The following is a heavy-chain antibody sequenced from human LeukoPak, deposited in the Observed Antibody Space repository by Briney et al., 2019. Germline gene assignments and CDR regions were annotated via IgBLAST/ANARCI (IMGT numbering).Heavy chain of an antibody. CDR2: IKQDGSEK. V-gene: IGHV3-7*01. CDR1: GLTFSDYY. CDR3: ARDWGF. D-gene: IGHD7-27*01. J-gene: IGHJ4*02. Sequence: GGSLRLSCAASGLTFSDYYMSWIRQAPGKGLEWVANIKQDGSEKNYVDSVKGRFTISRDNAKNSLYLEMNSLRAEDTAVYYCARDWGFWGQGTLVTVSS.